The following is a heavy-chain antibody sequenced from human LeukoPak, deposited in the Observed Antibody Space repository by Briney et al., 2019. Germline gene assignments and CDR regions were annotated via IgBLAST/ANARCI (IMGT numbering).Heavy chain of an antibody. Sequence: ASVKVSCKASGGTFSSYAISWVRQAPGQGLEWMGIINPSGGSTSYAQKFQGRVTMTRDTPTSTVYMELSSLRSEDTAEYYCARNLKRSYVVDYYGMDVWGQGTTVTVSS. CDR1: GGTFSSYA. CDR3: ARNLKRSYVVDYYGMDV. D-gene: IGHD1-26*01. CDR2: INPSGGST. J-gene: IGHJ6*02. V-gene: IGHV1-46*01.